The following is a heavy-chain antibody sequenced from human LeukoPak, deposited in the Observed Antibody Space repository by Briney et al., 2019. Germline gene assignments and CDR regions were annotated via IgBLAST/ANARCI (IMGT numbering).Heavy chain of an antibody. J-gene: IGHJ4*02. Sequence: PGRSLRLSCAASGFTFSSYGMHWVRQAPGKGLEWVAVISYDGSNKYYADSVKGRFTISRDNSKNTLYLQMNSLRAEDTAVYYCAKGPHRYFDRLPEFDYWGQGTLVTVPS. CDR3: AKGPHRYFDRLPEFDY. CDR2: ISYDGSNK. D-gene: IGHD3-9*01. CDR1: GFTFSSYG. V-gene: IGHV3-30*18.